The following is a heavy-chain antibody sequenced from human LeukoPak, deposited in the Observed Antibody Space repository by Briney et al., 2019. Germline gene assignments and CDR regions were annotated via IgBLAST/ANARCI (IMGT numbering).Heavy chain of an antibody. J-gene: IGHJ4*02. V-gene: IGHV3-23*01. CDR2: ISGSGGST. CDR1: GFTFSSYA. Sequence: GGSLRLSFAAPGFTFSSYAMSWVGQAPGKGLKWVPAISGSGGSTYYADSVKGRFTISRDNSKNTLYLQMNSLRAEDTAVYYCARALYYYDSSGYSHWGQGTLVTVSS. CDR3: ARALYYYDSSGYSH. D-gene: IGHD3-22*01.